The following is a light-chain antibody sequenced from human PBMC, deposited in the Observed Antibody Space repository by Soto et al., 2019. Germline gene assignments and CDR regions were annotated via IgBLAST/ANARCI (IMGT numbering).Light chain of an antibody. CDR3: QQYESLPLT. CDR1: QTISSW. Sequence: DVQMTQSPSTLSGSVGDRVTITCRASQTISSWLAWYQQKPGKAPKLLIYGASSLQSGVPSRFSGSGSGTDFTLTISNLQPEDFATYYCQQYESLPLTFGQGTRLEIK. J-gene: IGKJ5*01. CDR2: GAS. V-gene: IGKV1-5*01.